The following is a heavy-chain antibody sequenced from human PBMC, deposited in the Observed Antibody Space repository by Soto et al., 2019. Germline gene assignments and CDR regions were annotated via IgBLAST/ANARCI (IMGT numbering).Heavy chain of an antibody. D-gene: IGHD3-9*01. Sequence: QVQLQQWGAGLLKPSETLSLTCAVYGGSFSGYYWSWIRQPPGKGLEWIGEINHGGSTNYNPSLKSRVTVSLDTSKNHSSLKLSSVTAADTGVYYCARASPSYDWRFDPWGQGTLVTVSS. CDR3: ARASPSYDWRFDP. V-gene: IGHV4-34*01. J-gene: IGHJ5*02. CDR1: GGSFSGYY. CDR2: INHGGST.